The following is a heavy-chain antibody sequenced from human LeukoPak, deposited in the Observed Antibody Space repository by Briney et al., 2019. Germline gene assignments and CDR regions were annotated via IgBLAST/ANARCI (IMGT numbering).Heavy chain of an antibody. Sequence: GGSLRHSCAASEFTFSIYGVHCVPDAPGRGVGWGAFIWYERTDKFYADSVKGRFTISRDSAKKTLFLQINRLRADDTAIYYCAKDKDNYCGGDCQGFDYWGQGTLVTVSS. V-gene: IGHV3-30*02. D-gene: IGHD2-21*02. CDR2: IWYERTDK. J-gene: IGHJ4*02. CDR3: AKDKDNYCGGDCQGFDY. CDR1: EFTFSIYG.